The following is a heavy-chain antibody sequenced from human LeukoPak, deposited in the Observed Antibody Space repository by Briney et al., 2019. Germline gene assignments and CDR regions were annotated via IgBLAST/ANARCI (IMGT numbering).Heavy chain of an antibody. Sequence: GGSQRLSCAASAFTFRPYAMIWVRQAPGKGLEWVSTVSGSGGSTYYADSVKGRFTISRDNSNNTLYLEMNSLRAEDTAVYYCAKGAASRGYTYVANWGQGTLVTVSS. V-gene: IGHV3-23*01. CDR2: VSGSGGST. CDR3: AKGAASRGYTYVAN. CDR1: AFTFRPYA. D-gene: IGHD5-18*01. J-gene: IGHJ4*02.